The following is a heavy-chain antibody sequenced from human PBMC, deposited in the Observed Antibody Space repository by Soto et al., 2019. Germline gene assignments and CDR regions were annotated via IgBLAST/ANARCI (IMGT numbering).Heavy chain of an antibody. CDR1: CGSFTGNTW. CDR3: ASRDPGTSVDY. J-gene: IGHJ4*02. Sequence: SETLSLTCAVSCGSFTGNTWWPWVRQPPGQGLEWIGEIYRTGSTNYNPSLRSRVTISLDKSENQFSLKVTSLTAADTAVYYCASRDPGTSVDYWGQGTLVTVSS. V-gene: IGHV4-4*02. CDR2: IYRTGST. D-gene: IGHD1-7*01.